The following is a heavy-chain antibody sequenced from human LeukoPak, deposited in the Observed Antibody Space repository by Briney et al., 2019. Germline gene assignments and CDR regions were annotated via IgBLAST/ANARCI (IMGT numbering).Heavy chain of an antibody. CDR2: ISGSGGST. D-gene: IGHD3-9*01. Sequence: PGGSLRLSCAASGFAITDHHMDWVRQAPGKGLEWVSAISGSGGSTYYADSVKGRFTISRDNSKNTLYLQMSSLRAEDTAVYYCATRINYDILTGRPFDAFDIWGQGTMVTVSS. CDR1: GFAITDHH. J-gene: IGHJ3*02. CDR3: ATRINYDILTGRPFDAFDI. V-gene: IGHV3-23*01.